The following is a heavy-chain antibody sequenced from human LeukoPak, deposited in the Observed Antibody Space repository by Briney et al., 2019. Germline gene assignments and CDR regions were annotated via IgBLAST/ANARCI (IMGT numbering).Heavy chain of an antibody. CDR3: ARTREAGPTVRAHWFDP. V-gene: IGHV4-34*01. CDR2: INHSGST. J-gene: IGHJ5*02. D-gene: IGHD4-17*01. CDR1: GGSFSGYY. Sequence: SETLSLTCAVYGGSFSGYYWSWMRQPPGKGLEWIGEINHSGSTNYNPSLKSRVTISVDTSKNQFSLKLSSVTAADTAVYYCARTREAGPTVRAHWFDPWGQGTLVTVSS.